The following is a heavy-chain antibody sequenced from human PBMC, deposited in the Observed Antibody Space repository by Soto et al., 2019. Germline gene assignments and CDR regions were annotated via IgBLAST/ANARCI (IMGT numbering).Heavy chain of an antibody. CDR2: THYSGNT. V-gene: IGHV4-59*01. J-gene: IGHJ4*02. CDR1: GFTFDDYA. Sequence: GSLRLSCAASGFTFDDYAMHWIRQPPGKELEWIGYTHYSGNTNYHPSLRSRVTISLDTSRNQFSLKLSSVTAADTAIYYCARHTVTIRAGFDYWGQGALVTVSS. CDR3: ARHTVTIRAGFDY. D-gene: IGHD4-17*01.